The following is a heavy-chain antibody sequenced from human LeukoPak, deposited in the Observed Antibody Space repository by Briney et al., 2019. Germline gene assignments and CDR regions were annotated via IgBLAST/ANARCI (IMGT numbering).Heavy chain of an antibody. D-gene: IGHD1-26*01. CDR2: INPNSGGT. V-gene: IGHV1-2*06. CDR3: ARGSGSYWVVDAFDI. CDR1: GYTFTGYY. J-gene: IGHJ3*02. Sequence: AASVKVSCKASGYTFTGYYMHWVRQAPGQGLEWMGRINPNSGGTNYAQKFQGRVTMTRDTSISTAYMELSRLRSDDTAVYYCARGSGSYWVVDAFDIWGQGTMVTVSS.